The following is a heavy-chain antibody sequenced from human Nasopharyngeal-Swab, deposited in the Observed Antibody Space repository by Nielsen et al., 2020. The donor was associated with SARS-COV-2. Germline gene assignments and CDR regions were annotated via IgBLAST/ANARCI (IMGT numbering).Heavy chain of an antibody. CDR3: ARDGPEPENWGVLCY. D-gene: IGHD7-27*01. Sequence: GESLKISCAASGFTFSSYSMNWVRQAPGKGLEWVSSISSSSSYIYYADSVKGRFTISSDNAKNSLYLQMNSQRAEDTAVYYCARDGPEPENWGVLCYWGQGTLVTVSS. CDR2: ISSSSSYI. CDR1: GFTFSSYS. J-gene: IGHJ4*02. V-gene: IGHV3-21*01.